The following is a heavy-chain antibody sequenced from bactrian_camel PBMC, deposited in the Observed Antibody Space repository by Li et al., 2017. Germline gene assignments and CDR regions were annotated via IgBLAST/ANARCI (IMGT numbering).Heavy chain of an antibody. CDR1: GYLYSLNC. J-gene: IGHJ4*01. CDR3: AADRSSNCYVGSWPWPSSFGY. V-gene: IGHV3S53*01. CDR2: INHDGKA. D-gene: IGHD3*01. Sequence: HVQLVESGGGSVQAGGSLRLSCAASGYLYSLNCMSWFRQVEGKKREGVGSINHDGKATLADSVKGRFTISQDKGKETLFLQTDSLKPEDTAMYYCAADRSSNCYVGSWPWPSSFGYWGQGTQVTVS.